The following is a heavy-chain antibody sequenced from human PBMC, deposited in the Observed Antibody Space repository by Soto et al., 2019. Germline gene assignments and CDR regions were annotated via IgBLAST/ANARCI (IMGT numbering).Heavy chain of an antibody. J-gene: IGHJ4*02. Sequence: EVQLLESGGGLVQPGGSLRLSCAASGFPFSSYAMNWVRQAPGKGLEWVSVISGSGGSTYYADSVKGRFTISSDKSNSTRYLQRNSLVCEDTAVYYCASRSSGWYLNYWGQGALFTVSS. V-gene: IGHV3-23*01. D-gene: IGHD6-19*01. CDR2: ISGSGGST. CDR3: ASRSSGWYLNY. CDR1: GFPFSSYA.